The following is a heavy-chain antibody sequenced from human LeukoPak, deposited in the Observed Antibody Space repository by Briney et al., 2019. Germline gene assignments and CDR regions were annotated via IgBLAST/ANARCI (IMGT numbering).Heavy chain of an antibody. Sequence: SGGSLRLSCAASGFTFSSYAMHWVRPAPGQGLEWVAVISYDGSNKYYADSVKGRFTISRDNSKNTLYLQMNSLRAEDTAVYYCAREVAVAEPYYFDYWGQGTLVTVSS. D-gene: IGHD6-19*01. J-gene: IGHJ4*02. CDR1: GFTFSSYA. CDR2: ISYDGSNK. CDR3: AREVAVAEPYYFDY. V-gene: IGHV3-30*04.